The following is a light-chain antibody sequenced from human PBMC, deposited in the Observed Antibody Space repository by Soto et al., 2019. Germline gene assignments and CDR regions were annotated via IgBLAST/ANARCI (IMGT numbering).Light chain of an antibody. V-gene: IGKV3-15*01. CDR2: GAS. CDR3: QQYNNWPNT. J-gene: IGKJ5*01. Sequence: MLMTQSPAFLSVSPRERATLSCRASQSVISNLAWYQQKPGHAPRLRIYGASTRATGIPARFSGRGSGTEFTLTVSSLQSEVLYVEFSQQYNNWPNTFGQGTRLEIK. CDR1: QSVISN.